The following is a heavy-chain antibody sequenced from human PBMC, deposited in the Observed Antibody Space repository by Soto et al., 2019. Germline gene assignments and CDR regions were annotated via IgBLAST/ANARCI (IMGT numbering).Heavy chain of an antibody. Sequence: GGSLRLSCAASGFTFSSYAMSWVRQAPGKGLEWVSGISGSGDRTYYADSAKGRFTISKDISKNSLSLQLDNLGVEDTAVYFCVKDDGGYPSTAPHWGQGTLVTVSS. CDR3: VKDDGGYPSTAPH. CDR1: GFTFSSYA. CDR2: ISGSGDRT. D-gene: IGHD3-22*01. V-gene: IGHV3-23*01. J-gene: IGHJ1*01.